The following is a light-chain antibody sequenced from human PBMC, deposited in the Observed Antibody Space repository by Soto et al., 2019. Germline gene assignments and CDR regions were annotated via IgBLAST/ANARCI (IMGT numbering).Light chain of an antibody. J-gene: IGKJ4*01. CDR1: QSLRNNY. Sequence: EIVLTQSPGTLSLSPGERATLSCRASQSLRNNYLAWYQQKPGQTPRLLIHSASSRATGIPDMFSGSGSVTDFTLTISRLEPEDFAVYYCQQFNNSPLTSGGGTKVEIK. V-gene: IGKV3-20*01. CDR3: QQFNNSPLT. CDR2: SAS.